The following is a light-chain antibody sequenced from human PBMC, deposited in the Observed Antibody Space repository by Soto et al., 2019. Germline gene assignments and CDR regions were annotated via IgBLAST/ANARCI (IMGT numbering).Light chain of an antibody. Sequence: QSVLTQPASVSGSPGQSITISCTGTSSDIGGYNYVSWYQQHPGNAPKLMIYEVANRPSGVSNRFSGSKSGYTASLTISGLQAEDEADYYCSSYTSSSTQVFGGVTKLTVL. CDR2: EVA. J-gene: IGLJ3*02. V-gene: IGLV2-14*01. CDR3: SSYTSSSTQV. CDR1: SSDIGGYNY.